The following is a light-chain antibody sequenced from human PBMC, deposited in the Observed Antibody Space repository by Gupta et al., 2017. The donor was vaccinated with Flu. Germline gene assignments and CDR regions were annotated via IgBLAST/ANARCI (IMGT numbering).Light chain of an antibody. CDR2: EVN. Sequence: SALPQPASVSASPGPSITIPFTGTSADVGGYNYVSWYQQHPRKVPKLLIYEVNKRPSGVANRFSGFKSDNTSSLTISGLQEDDEADYFCRSYTNTRAVVFGGGTRLTV. J-gene: IGLJ2*01. CDR1: SADVGGYNY. V-gene: IGLV2-14*01. CDR3: RSYTNTRAVV.